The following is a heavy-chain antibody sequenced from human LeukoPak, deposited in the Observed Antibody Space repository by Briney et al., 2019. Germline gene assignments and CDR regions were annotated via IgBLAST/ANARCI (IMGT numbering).Heavy chain of an antibody. J-gene: IGHJ4*02. CDR1: GLTFSSYW. V-gene: IGHV3-7*01. CDR3: ASACGLDY. CDR2: IKQDGSEK. Sequence: GGSLRLSCAASGLTFSSYWMSWVRQAPGKGLEWVANIKQDGSEKYYVDSVKGRFTISRDNAKNSLYLQMNSLRAEDTAVYYCASACGLDYWGQGTLVTVSS.